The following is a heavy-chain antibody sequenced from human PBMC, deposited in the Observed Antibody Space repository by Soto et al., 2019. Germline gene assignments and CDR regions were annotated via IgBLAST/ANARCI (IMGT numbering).Heavy chain of an antibody. CDR2: INPLSGIS. CDR1: GGTFVRHV. D-gene: IGHD2-2*01. CDR3: PTPACAATWCSPSHNLDH. J-gene: IGHJ4*02. Sequence: QVQLVQSGAEVKKPESSVKVSCKTSGGTFVRHVISWVRQAPGQGPEWMGKINPLSGISNYAQKFQDRVTFTADTDSSTAYMELSSLRSDDTAVYYCPTPACAATWCSPSHNLDHWGQGTLVTVSS. V-gene: IGHV1-69*09.